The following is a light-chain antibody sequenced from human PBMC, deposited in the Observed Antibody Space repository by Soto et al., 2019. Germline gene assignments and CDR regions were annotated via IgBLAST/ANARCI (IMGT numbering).Light chain of an antibody. CDR1: QSISSW. Sequence: DIPMTQSPSTLSASVGDRVTITCQATQSISSWLAWYQQKPGKAPKHLIYKASSLESGVPSRFSGSGSGTDFTSTISNLQPDDVATYDCRQCHSYWTFGQGTKVEIK. J-gene: IGKJ1*01. CDR2: KAS. V-gene: IGKV1-5*03. CDR3: RQCHSYWT.